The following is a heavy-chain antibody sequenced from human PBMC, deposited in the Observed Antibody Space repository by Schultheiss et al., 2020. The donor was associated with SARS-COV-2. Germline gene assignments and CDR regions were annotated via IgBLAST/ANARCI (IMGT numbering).Heavy chain of an antibody. V-gene: IGHV3-74*01. CDR1: RFTFSSYA. CDR3: ASSITIFGDAFDI. J-gene: IGHJ3*02. Sequence: GGSLRLSCAASRFTFSSYAMSWVRQAPGKGLEWVSRINSDGSSTSYADSVKGRFTISRDNAKNTLYLQMNSLRAEDTAVYYCASSITIFGDAFDIWGQGTMVTVSS. D-gene: IGHD3-3*01. CDR2: INSDGSST.